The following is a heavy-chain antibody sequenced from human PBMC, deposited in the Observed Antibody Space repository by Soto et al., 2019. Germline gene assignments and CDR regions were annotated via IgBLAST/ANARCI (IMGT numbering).Heavy chain of an antibody. D-gene: IGHD5-12*01. CDR2: IWYDGSNK. J-gene: IGHJ6*02. CDR1: GFTFSSYG. V-gene: IGHV3-30*02. Sequence: GGSLRLSCAASGFTFSSYGMHWVRQAPGKGLEWVAVIWYDGSNKYYADSVKGRFTISRDNSKNTLYLQMNSLRAEDMAVYYCAKDLSGYDLYYGMDVWGQGTTVTVSS. CDR3: AKDLSGYDLYYGMDV.